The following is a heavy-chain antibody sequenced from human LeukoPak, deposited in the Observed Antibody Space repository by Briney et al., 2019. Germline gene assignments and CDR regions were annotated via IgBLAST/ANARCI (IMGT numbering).Heavy chain of an antibody. V-gene: IGHV4-38-2*02. CDR2: IYHSGST. CDR3: ARDVGPPRGYCSSTSCFSPLFDP. D-gene: IGHD2-2*01. Sequence: SETLSLTCAVSGYSISSGYYWGWIRQPPGKGLEWVGSIYHSGSTYSNPSLKSRVTISVDTSKNQFSLKLSSVTAADTAVYYCARDVGPPRGYCSSTSCFSPLFDPWGQGTLVTVSS. J-gene: IGHJ5*02. CDR1: GYSISSGYY.